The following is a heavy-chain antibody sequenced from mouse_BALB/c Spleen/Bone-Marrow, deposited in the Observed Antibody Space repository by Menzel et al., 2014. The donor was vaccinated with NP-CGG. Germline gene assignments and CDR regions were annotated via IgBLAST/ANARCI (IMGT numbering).Heavy chain of an antibody. Sequence: EVKLMESGGGLVQPGGSLRLSCTTSGFTFTDYYMSWVRQPPGKALEWLAFIRNKAYGYTTEYSASVRGRFTISRDNSQSILYLQMNNLRAEDSATYYCARFPMDYWGQGTSVTVSS. V-gene: IGHV7-3*02. CDR3: ARFPMDY. CDR1: GFTFTDYY. J-gene: IGHJ4*01. CDR2: IRNKAYGYTT.